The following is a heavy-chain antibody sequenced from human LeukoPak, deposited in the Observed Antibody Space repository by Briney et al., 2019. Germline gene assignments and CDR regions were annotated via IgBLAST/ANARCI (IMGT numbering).Heavy chain of an antibody. CDR1: GGSISSSSYY. V-gene: IGHV4-39*07. D-gene: IGHD3-22*01. Sequence: SETLSLTCTVSGGSISSSSYYWGWIRQPPGKGLEWIRSIYYSGSTYYNPSLKSRVTISVDTSKNQFSLKLSSVTAADTAVYYCARERDSSGYYPDAFDIWGQGTMVTVSS. CDR3: ARERDSSGYYPDAFDI. CDR2: IYYSGST. J-gene: IGHJ3*02.